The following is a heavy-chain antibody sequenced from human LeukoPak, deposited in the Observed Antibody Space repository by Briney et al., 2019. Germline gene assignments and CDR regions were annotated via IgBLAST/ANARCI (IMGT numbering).Heavy chain of an antibody. J-gene: IGHJ3*02. D-gene: IGHD2-21*01. CDR1: GFTFSSYW. CDR2: ISGSGGST. Sequence: GGSLRLSCAASGFTFSSYWMHWVRQAPGKGLEWVSAISGSGGSTYYADSVKGRFTISRDNSKNTLYLQMNSLRAEDTAVYYCAKGASIADDAFDIWGQGTMVTVSS. V-gene: IGHV3-23*01. CDR3: AKGASIADDAFDI.